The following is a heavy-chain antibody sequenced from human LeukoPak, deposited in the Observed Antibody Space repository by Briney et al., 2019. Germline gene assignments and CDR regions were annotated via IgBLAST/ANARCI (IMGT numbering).Heavy chain of an antibody. J-gene: IGHJ4*02. CDR3: AREGLRYFDWSKNPWDFDY. CDR2: IKQDGSEK. CDR1: GFTFSSYW. D-gene: IGHD3-9*01. V-gene: IGHV3-7*01. Sequence: PGGSLRLSCAASGFTFSSYWMSWVRQAPGKGLEWVANIKQDGSEKYYVDSVRGRFTISRDNAKNSLYLQMNSLRAEDTAVYYCAREGLRYFDWSKNPWDFDYWGQGTLVTVSS.